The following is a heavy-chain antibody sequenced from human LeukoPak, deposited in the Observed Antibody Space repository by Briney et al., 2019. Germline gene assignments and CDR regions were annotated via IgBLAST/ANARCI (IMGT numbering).Heavy chain of an antibody. Sequence: PGGSLRLSCAASGFTFGSYAMHWVRQAPGKGLEWVAVISYDGSNKYYADSVKGRFTISRDNSKNTLFLQMNSLRAEDTAVYYCAKGNCRGTNCYSDYWGQGTLVTVSS. J-gene: IGHJ4*02. CDR1: GFTFGSYA. V-gene: IGHV3-30-3*01. CDR3: AKGNCRGTNCYSDY. CDR2: ISYDGSNK. D-gene: IGHD2-2*01.